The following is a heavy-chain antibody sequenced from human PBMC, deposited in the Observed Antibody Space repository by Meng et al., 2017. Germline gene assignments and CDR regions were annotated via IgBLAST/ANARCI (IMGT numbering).Heavy chain of an antibody. Sequence: SVKVSCKASGGTFSSYTISWVRQAPGQGLEWMGRIIPILGIANYAQKFQGRVTITADKSTSTAYMGLISLRSEDTAVYYCARDRLMITFGGVIVSDAFDIWGQGTMVTVSS. V-gene: IGHV1-69*04. J-gene: IGHJ3*02. CDR1: GGTFSSYT. CDR2: IIPILGIA. CDR3: ARDRLMITFGGVIVSDAFDI. D-gene: IGHD3-16*02.